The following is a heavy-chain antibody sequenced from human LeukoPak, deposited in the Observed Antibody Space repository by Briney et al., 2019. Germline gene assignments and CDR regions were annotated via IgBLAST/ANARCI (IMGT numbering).Heavy chain of an antibody. V-gene: IGHV3-30*18. CDR2: ISYDGSNK. Sequence: SLRLSCAASGFTFSRDGMHWVRQAPGKGLEWVAVISYDGSNKYYADSVKGRFTISRDNSKNTLYLQMNSLRAEDTAVYYCAKSEFRLPGNYFDYWGQGTLVTVSS. J-gene: IGHJ4*02. CDR1: GFTFSRDG. D-gene: IGHD3-10*01. CDR3: AKSEFRLPGNYFDY.